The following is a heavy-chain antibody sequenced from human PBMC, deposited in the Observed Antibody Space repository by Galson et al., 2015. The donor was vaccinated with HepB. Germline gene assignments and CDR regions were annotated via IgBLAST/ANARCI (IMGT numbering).Heavy chain of an antibody. CDR1: GFIFDDYG. D-gene: IGHD3-22*01. Sequence: SLRLSCATSGFIFDDYGFIWVRQAPGKGLEWDAGINWNGENTAYVDSVKGRFTISRDNAKNSLSLQLTSLRGEDTALYFCARCYYYDSSGLITGPDHWGQGTLVTVSS. CDR3: ARCYYYDSSGLITGPDH. V-gene: IGHV3-20*04. J-gene: IGHJ4*02. CDR2: INWNGENT.